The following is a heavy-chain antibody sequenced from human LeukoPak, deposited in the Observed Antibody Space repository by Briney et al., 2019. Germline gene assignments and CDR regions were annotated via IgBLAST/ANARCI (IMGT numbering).Heavy chain of an antibody. Sequence: SETLSLTCSVSGYSISSGYYWGWIRQPPGKGLEWIGIIYHSGSTYYNPSLKSRVTISVDTSKNQFSLKLSSVTAADTAVYYCARGSRSWTWYMDVWGKGTTVTVSS. V-gene: IGHV4-38-2*02. J-gene: IGHJ6*03. CDR2: IYHSGST. CDR1: GYSISSGYY. CDR3: ARGSRSWTWYMDV. D-gene: IGHD6-13*01.